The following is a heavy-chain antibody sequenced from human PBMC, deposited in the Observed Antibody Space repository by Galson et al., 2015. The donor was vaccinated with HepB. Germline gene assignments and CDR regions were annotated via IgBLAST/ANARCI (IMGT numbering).Heavy chain of an antibody. Sequence: QSGAEVKKPGESLKISCKGSGYSFTSYWIGWVRQMPGKGLEWMGIIYPGDSDTRYSPSFQGQVTISADKSISTAYLQWSSLKASDTAMYYCARLWSVLRYFDWLAPFDYWGQGTLVTVSS. V-gene: IGHV5-51*01. CDR2: IYPGDSDT. CDR3: ARLWSVLRYFDWLAPFDY. CDR1: GYSFTSYW. J-gene: IGHJ4*02. D-gene: IGHD3-9*01.